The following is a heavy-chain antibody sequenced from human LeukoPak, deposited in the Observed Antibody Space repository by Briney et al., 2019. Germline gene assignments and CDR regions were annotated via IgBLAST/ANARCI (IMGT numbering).Heavy chain of an antibody. Sequence: GGSLRLSCAACGFTFSSYATLWLPQAPGKGLEYVSAISSNRGSTYYANSVKGRFTISRDNSKNTLYLQMGSLRAEDMAVYYCARDDDDSSGYYFGVSDYWCQGTLVTVSS. J-gene: IGHJ4*02. CDR1: GFTFSSYA. V-gene: IGHV3-64*01. CDR3: ARDDDDSSGYYFGVSDY. D-gene: IGHD3-22*01. CDR2: ISSNRGST.